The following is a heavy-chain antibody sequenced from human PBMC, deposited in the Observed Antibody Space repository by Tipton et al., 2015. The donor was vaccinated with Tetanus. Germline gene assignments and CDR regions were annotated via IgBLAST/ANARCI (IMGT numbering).Heavy chain of an antibody. CDR2: IYYTGST. D-gene: IGHD2-21*02. J-gene: IGHJ4*02. CDR3: ARASRGGHCHPPCAYFDY. CDR1: GGSMNSYY. V-gene: IGHV4-59*01. Sequence: LVKPTETLSLICTVSGGSMNSYYWSWIRQPPGKGLEWIGYIYYTGSTNYNPSLKSGVTISLDTSKNQFSLKLTSVSAADTAVYYCARASRGGHCHPPCAYFDYWGQGTLVTVSS.